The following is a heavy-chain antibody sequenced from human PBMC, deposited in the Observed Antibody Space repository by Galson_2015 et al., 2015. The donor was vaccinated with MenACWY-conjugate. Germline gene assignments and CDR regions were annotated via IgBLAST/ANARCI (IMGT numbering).Heavy chain of an antibody. CDR3: GSGDLNSLSEI. Sequence: SETLSLTCSVYGGPFSGFFWSWIRQSPGRGLEWIGELGRDGNSYYKPSLESRVTISVDASRKQFSLKLTSVTAADTAVYYCGSGDLNSLSEIWSQGTMVTVSS. D-gene: IGHD1-7*01. J-gene: IGHJ3*02. V-gene: IGHV4-34*01. CDR2: LGRDGNS. CDR1: GGPFSGFF.